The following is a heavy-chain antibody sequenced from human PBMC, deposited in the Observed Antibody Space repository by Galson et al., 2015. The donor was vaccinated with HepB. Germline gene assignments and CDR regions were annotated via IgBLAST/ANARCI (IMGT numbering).Heavy chain of an antibody. CDR2: TKPDANDK. V-gene: IGHV3-7*01. D-gene: IGHD5-24*01. J-gene: IGHJ3*02. Sequence: SLRLPCAASGFTFSESWMDWIRQAPGKGLEWVASTKPDANDKYYADSVKGRFTISRDNVKNSLFLQMNSLRLEDTAVYYCARGASNSFHSWGQGAMVTVSS. CDR3: ARGASNSFHS. CDR1: GFTFSESW.